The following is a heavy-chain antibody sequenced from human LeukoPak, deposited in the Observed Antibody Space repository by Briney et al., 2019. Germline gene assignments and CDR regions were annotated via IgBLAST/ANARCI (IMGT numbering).Heavy chain of an antibody. CDR3: ARDRNRLLWFGELLCLDY. V-gene: IGHV3-30*02. J-gene: IGHJ4*02. D-gene: IGHD3-10*01. CDR1: GFTFSSYG. Sequence: PGGSLRLSCAASGFTFSSYGMHWVRQAPGKGLEWVAFIRYDGSNEYYADSVKGRFTISRDNSKNTLYLQMNSLRTEDTAVYYCARDRNRLLWFGELLCLDYWGQGTLVTVSS. CDR2: IRYDGSNE.